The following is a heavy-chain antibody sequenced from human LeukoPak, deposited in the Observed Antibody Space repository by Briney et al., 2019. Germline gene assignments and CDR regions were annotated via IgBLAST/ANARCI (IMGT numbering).Heavy chain of an antibody. CDR3: ARVSLMVRGVYYGMDV. V-gene: IGHV3-33*01. CDR2: IWYDGSNK. CDR1: GFTFSSYG. Sequence: GGSLRLSCAASGFTFSSYGMHWVRQAPGKGLEWVAVIWYDGSNKYYADSVKGRFTISRDNSKNTLYLQMNSLRAEDTAVYYCARVSLMVRGVYYGMDVWGQGTMVTVSS. J-gene: IGHJ6*02. D-gene: IGHD3-10*01.